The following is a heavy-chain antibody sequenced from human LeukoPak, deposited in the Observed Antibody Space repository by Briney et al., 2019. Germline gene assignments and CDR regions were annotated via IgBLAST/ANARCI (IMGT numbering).Heavy chain of an antibody. CDR1: GGSFSGYY. CDR3: ARGRMIVVVITTSYYYYYMDV. D-gene: IGHD3-22*01. J-gene: IGHJ6*03. CDR2: INHSGST. Sequence: PSETLSLTCAVYGGSFSGYYWSWIRQPPGKGLEWIGEINHSGSTNYNPSLKSRVTISVDTSKNQFSLKLSSVTAADTAVYYCARGRMIVVVITTSYYYYYMDVWGKGTTVTVSS. V-gene: IGHV4-34*01.